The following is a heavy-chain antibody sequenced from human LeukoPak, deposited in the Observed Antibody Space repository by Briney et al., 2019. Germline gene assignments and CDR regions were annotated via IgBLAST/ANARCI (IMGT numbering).Heavy chain of an antibody. Sequence: GGSLRLSCAASGFTFSSYWMHWVRQAPGKGLVWVSRINSDGSSTSYADSVKGRFTISSDNAKNTLYLQMNSLRAEDTAVYYCARGYDFWSGYYPMIYWGQGTLVTVSS. D-gene: IGHD3-3*01. CDR3: ARGYDFWSGYYPMIY. J-gene: IGHJ4*02. CDR1: GFTFSSYW. V-gene: IGHV3-74*01. CDR2: INSDGSST.